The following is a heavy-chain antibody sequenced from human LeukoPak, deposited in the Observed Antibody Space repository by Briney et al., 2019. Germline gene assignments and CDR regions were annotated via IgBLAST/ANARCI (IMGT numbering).Heavy chain of an antibody. CDR1: GGTFSSYA. CDR3: ARGKGDPAGPFDY. Sequence: SVEVSCKASGGTFSSYAISWVRQAPGQGLEWMGGIIPIFGTANYAQKFQGRVTITADESTSTAYMELSSLRSEDTAVYYCARGKGDPAGPFDYWGQGTLVTVSS. V-gene: IGHV1-69*13. D-gene: IGHD2-2*01. CDR2: IIPIFGTA. J-gene: IGHJ4*02.